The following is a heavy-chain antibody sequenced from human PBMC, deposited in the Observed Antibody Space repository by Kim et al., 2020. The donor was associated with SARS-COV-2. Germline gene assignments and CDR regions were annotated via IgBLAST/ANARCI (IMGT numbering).Heavy chain of an antibody. V-gene: IGHV3-15*01. CDR2: T. CDR3: TTLISAAGRGY. Sequence: TDYATPMKGRFTMSRDDSKNTLYLQMNSLETEDTAVYYCTTLISAAGRGYWGQGTLVTVSS. J-gene: IGHJ4*02. D-gene: IGHD6-13*01.